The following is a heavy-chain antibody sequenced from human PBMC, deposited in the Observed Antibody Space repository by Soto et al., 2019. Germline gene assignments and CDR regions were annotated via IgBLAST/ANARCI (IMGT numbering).Heavy chain of an antibody. D-gene: IGHD3-10*01. CDR1: IGSFSYYC. CDR3: ARVGRTRGSVGNHINYYFYYYMDV. Sequence: QGQLQQGGAGRLKPSETLSLTCAVYIGSFSYYCWRWIRQAPGKGLEYIGEINPSGSTTYNPSLRSRVTMSVDTSKNQFSLKLTSVTAADTAVYYCARVGRTRGSVGNHINYYFYYYMDVWGKGTTVTVSS. CDR2: INPSGST. J-gene: IGHJ6*03. V-gene: IGHV4-34*01.